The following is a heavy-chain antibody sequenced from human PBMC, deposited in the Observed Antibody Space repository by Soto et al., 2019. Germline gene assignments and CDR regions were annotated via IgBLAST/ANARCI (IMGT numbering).Heavy chain of an antibody. J-gene: IGHJ6*02. D-gene: IGHD2-2*01. CDR2: IKQDGSEK. CDR3: ARGITELGYCSSTSCLLNYYYGMDD. Sequence: GGSLRLSCAASGFTFSSYWMSWVRQAPGKGQERVASIKQDGSEKYYVDSVKGRFTISRDNAKNSLYLQMNSLRAEDTAVYYCARGITELGYCSSTSCLLNYYYGMDDWGQGATVTVS. CDR1: GFTFSSYW. V-gene: IGHV3-7*03.